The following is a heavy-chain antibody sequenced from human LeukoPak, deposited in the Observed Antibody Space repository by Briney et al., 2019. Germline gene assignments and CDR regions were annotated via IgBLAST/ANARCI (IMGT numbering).Heavy chain of an antibody. J-gene: IGHJ4*02. V-gene: IGHV1-69*13. CDR1: GYTFTSYG. CDR2: IIPIFGTA. CDR3: ARALYSSSWCHSRGRLEDDY. Sequence: SVTVSCKASGYTFTSYGISWVRQAPGQGLEWMGGIIPIFGTANYAQKFQGRVTITADESTSTAYMELSSLRSEDTAVYYCARALYSSSWCHSRGRLEDDYWGQGTLVTVSS. D-gene: IGHD6-13*01.